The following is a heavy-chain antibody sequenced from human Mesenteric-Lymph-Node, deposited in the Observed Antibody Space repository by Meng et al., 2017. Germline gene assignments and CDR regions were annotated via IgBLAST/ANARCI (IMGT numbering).Heavy chain of an antibody. CDR2: ISWDGNNK. CDR3: ARDSLSAFDY. J-gene: IGHJ4*02. CDR1: GFTFSHYG. Sequence: GRSLRLSCAASGFTFSHYGMDWVRQAPGRGLEWVAAISWDGNNKHYANSVKGRFTISRDDPKDTLYLQMNSLSVEDSALYFCARDSLSAFDYWGQGALVTVSS. V-gene: IGHV3-30*06.